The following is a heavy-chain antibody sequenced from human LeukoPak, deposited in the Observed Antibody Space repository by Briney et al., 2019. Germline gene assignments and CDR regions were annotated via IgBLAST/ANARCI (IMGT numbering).Heavy chain of an antibody. CDR2: ISSSGSTI. D-gene: IGHD3-10*01. V-gene: IGHV3-48*03. CDR1: GFTFSSYE. J-gene: IGHJ4*02. CDR3: ARDGRLWFGEFGFDY. Sequence: GGSLRLSCAASGFTFSSYEMNWVRQAPGKGLEWVSYISSSGSTIYYADSVKGRFTISRDNAKNSLYLQMNSLRAEDTAVYYCARDGRLWFGEFGFDYWGQGTLVTVSS.